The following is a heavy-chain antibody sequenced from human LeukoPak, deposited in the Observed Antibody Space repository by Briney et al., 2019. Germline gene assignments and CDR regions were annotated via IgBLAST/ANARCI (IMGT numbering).Heavy chain of an antibody. CDR1: GGSISSYY. D-gene: IGHD6-19*01. Sequence: PSETLSLTCTVSGGSISSYYWGWIRQPPGKGLEWIGSIYYSGSTYYNPSLKSRVTISVDTSKNQFSLKLSSVTAADTAVYYCAREGIAVAGSRKKRYYFDYWGQGTLVTVSS. J-gene: IGHJ4*02. CDR2: IYYSGST. V-gene: IGHV4-39*07. CDR3: AREGIAVAGSRKKRYYFDY.